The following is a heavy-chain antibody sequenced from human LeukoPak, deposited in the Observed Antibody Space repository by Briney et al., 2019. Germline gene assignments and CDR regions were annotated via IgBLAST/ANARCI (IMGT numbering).Heavy chain of an antibody. V-gene: IGHV1-2*02. J-gene: IGHJ6*02. CDR1: GYTFTGYY. CDR3: ARDLGAAADYYGMDV. CDR2: INPNSGGT. D-gene: IGHD6-13*01. Sequence: ASVKVSCKASGYTFTGYYIHWVRQAPGQGLEWMGWINPNSGGTKYAQKFQGRVTMTRDTSISTGYMELCRLRSDDTAVYYCARDLGAAADYYGMDVWGQGTTVTVSS.